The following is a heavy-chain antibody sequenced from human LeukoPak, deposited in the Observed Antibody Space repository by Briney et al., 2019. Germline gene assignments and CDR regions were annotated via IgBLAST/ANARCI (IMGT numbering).Heavy chain of an antibody. CDR3: AKDQPPYYYGSGSPPGGFDY. Sequence: GRSLRLSCAASGFTFSSYGMHWVRQAPGKGLEWVAVISYDGSNKYYADSVKGRFTISRDYSKNTLYLQMNSLRAEDTAVYYCAKDQPPYYYGSGSPPGGFDYWGQGTLVTVSS. CDR2: ISYDGSNK. D-gene: IGHD3-10*01. CDR1: GFTFSSYG. V-gene: IGHV3-30*18. J-gene: IGHJ4*02.